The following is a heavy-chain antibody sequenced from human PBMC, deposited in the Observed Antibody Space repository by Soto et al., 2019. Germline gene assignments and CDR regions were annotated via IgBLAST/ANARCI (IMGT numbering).Heavy chain of an antibody. CDR1: GGSISSGGYY. D-gene: IGHD4-17*01. Sequence: QVQLQESGPGLVKPSQTLSLTCTVSGGSISSGGYYWTWIRQHPGKGLEWIGYIYYSGNTYSNPSLKIRVIISVDTSKNQFSLKLSSVTVADTAVYYCAREPGYGDYHGAFDIWGQGTIVTVSS. V-gene: IGHV4-31*03. CDR2: IYYSGNT. CDR3: AREPGYGDYHGAFDI. J-gene: IGHJ3*02.